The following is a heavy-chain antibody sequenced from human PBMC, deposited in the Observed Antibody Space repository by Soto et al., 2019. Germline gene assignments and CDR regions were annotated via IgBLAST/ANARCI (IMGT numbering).Heavy chain of an antibody. J-gene: IGHJ6*02. CDR2: ISWDGGST. CDR3: AKEDSSSNYYSYGMDV. Sequence: EVQLVESGGVVVQPGGSLRLSCAASGFTFDDYAMHWVRQAPGKGLEWVSLISWDGGSTYYADSVKGRFTISRDNSKNSLYVQMNSLGAEATALYYCAKEDSSSNYYSYGMDVWGQGTTVTVSS. V-gene: IGHV3-43D*04. D-gene: IGHD6-6*01. CDR1: GFTFDDYA.